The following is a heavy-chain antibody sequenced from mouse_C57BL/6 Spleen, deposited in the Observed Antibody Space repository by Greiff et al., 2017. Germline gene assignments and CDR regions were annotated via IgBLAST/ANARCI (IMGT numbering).Heavy chain of an antibody. CDR2: INPGSGGT. CDR1: GYAFTNYL. Sequence: QVQLQQSGAELVRPGTSVKVSCKASGYAFTNYLIEWVKQRPGQGLEWIGVINPGSGGTNYNEKFKGKATLTADKSSSTAYMQLSSLTSADSAVXFCAREGYITTVVASDYYAMDYWGQGTSVTVSS. D-gene: IGHD1-1*01. V-gene: IGHV1-54*01. CDR3: AREGYITTVVASDYYAMDY. J-gene: IGHJ4*01.